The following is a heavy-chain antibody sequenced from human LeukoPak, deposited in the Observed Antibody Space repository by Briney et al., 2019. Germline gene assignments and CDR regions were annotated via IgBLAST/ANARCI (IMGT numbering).Heavy chain of an antibody. Sequence: SETLSLTCTVSGGSINSYYWTWIRQPPGKALEWIGYIYYSGSTNYNPSLKSRVTISVDRSKTQFFLQLTSVAAADTAVYYCARLSNYDILTGNSWFDSWGQGTLVTVSP. D-gene: IGHD3-9*01. CDR2: IYYSGST. V-gene: IGHV4-59*08. J-gene: IGHJ5*01. CDR1: GGSINSYY. CDR3: ARLSNYDILTGNSWFDS.